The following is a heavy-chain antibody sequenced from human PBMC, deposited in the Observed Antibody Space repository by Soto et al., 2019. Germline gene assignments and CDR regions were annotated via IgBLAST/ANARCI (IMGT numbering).Heavy chain of an antibody. CDR2: INHSGST. Sequence: QVQLQQWGAGLLKPSETLSLPCADYGGSFSGYYWSWIRQPPGKGLEWIGEINHSGSTNYNPSLKSRVTISVDTSKNQFSLKLSSVTAADTAVYYCARVRSHYYGSGSYPRHYYYYYMDVWGKGTTVTVSS. V-gene: IGHV4-34*01. CDR3: ARVRSHYYGSGSYPRHYYYYYMDV. CDR1: GGSFSGYY. J-gene: IGHJ6*03. D-gene: IGHD3-10*01.